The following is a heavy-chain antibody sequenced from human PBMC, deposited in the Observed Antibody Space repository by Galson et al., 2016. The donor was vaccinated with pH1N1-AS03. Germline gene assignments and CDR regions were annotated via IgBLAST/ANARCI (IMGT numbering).Heavy chain of an antibody. V-gene: IGHV3-53*05. CDR3: ARVNGDVKSGRKDWFDT. Sequence: SLRLSCAASGFTVSNNYVAWVRQAPGKGLEWVSVIYSGGGTHYADSVKGRFTISRDNSKNTVHLQMSGLRSEDTAIYYCARVNGDVKSGRKDWFDTWGQGTLVTVSS. CDR2: IYSGGGT. D-gene: IGHD3-10*01. CDR1: GFTVSNNY. J-gene: IGHJ5*02.